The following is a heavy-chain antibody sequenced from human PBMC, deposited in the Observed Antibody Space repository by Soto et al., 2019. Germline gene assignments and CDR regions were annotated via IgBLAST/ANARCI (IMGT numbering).Heavy chain of an antibody. D-gene: IGHD4-17*01. Sequence: PGGSLRLSCAASGFTFSSYAMSWVRQAPGKGLEWVSAISGSGGSTYYADSVKGRFTISRDNSKNTLYLQMNSLRAEDTAVYYCAKDPVGPGPFTVTTKTYYFDYWGQGTLVTVSS. CDR1: GFTFSSYA. J-gene: IGHJ4*02. CDR2: ISGSGGST. V-gene: IGHV3-23*01. CDR3: AKDPVGPGPFTVTTKTYYFDY.